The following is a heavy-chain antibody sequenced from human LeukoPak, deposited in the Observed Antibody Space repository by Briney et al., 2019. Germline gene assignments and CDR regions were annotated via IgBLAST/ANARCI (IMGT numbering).Heavy chain of an antibody. CDR1: DGSISSGGYY. V-gene: IGHV4-31*03. CDR2: IYYSGST. D-gene: IGHD5-12*01. Sequence: SETLSLTCTVSDGSISSGGYYWSWIRQHPGKGLEWIGYIYYSGSTYYNPSLKSRVTISVDTSKNQFSLKLSSVTAADTAVYYCARVPLKGYGDLDYWGQGTLVTVSS. J-gene: IGHJ4*02. CDR3: ARVPLKGYGDLDY.